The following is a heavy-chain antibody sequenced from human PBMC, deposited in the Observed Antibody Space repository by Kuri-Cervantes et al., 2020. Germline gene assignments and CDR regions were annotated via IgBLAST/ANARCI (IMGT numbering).Heavy chain of an antibody. CDR3: ARDPNYSSSWYEFDY. J-gene: IGHJ4*02. CDR2: INTNTGNP. Sequence: ASVKVSCKASGYTFTSYDINWVRQAPGQGLEWMGWINTNTGNPTYAQGFTGRFVFSLDTSVSTAYLQICSLKAEDTAVYYCARDPNYSSSWYEFDYWGQGTLVTVSS. V-gene: IGHV7-4-1*01. CDR1: GYTFTSYD. D-gene: IGHD6-13*01.